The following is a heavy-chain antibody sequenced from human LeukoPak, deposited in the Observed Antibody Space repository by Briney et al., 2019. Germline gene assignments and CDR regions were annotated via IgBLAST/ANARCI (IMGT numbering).Heavy chain of an antibody. Sequence: ASVKVSCKASGYTFTGYYMHWVRQAPGQGLEWMGWINPNSGGTNYAQKFQGRVTMTRDTSINTAYMELRRLRSDDTAVYYCAREEGYCSSTSGSAPFDYWGQGTLVTVSS. D-gene: IGHD2-2*01. CDR1: GYTFTGYY. CDR3: AREEGYCSSTSGSAPFDY. CDR2: INPNSGGT. J-gene: IGHJ4*02. V-gene: IGHV1-2*02.